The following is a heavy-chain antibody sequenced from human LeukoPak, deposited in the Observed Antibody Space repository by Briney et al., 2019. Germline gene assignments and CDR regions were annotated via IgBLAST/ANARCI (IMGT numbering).Heavy chain of an antibody. Sequence: SETLSLTCTVSGGSISSSSYYWGWIRQPPGKGLEWIGSIYYSGSTYYNPSLKSRVTISVDTSKNQFSLKLSSVTAADTAVYYCATQFYTITIFGVVTLYYFDYWGQGTLVTVSS. J-gene: IGHJ4*02. V-gene: IGHV4-39*01. D-gene: IGHD3-3*01. CDR3: ATQFYTITIFGVVTLYYFDY. CDR2: IYYSGST. CDR1: GGSISSSSYY.